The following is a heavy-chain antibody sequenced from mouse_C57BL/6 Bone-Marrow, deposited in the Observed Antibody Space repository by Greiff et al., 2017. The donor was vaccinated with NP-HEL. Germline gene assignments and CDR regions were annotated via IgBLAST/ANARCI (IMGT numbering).Heavy chain of an antibody. CDR3: ARGRNWGGFAY. CDR2: IYPRSGNT. CDR1: GYTFTSSG. J-gene: IGHJ3*01. Sequence: QVHVKQSGAELARPGASVKLSCKASGYTFTSSGISWVKQRPGQGLEWIGEIYPRSGNTYYNEKFKGKATLTADKSSSTAYMELRSLTSQDSAVYFCARGRNWGGFAYWGQGTLVTVSA. V-gene: IGHV1-81*01. D-gene: IGHD4-1*01.